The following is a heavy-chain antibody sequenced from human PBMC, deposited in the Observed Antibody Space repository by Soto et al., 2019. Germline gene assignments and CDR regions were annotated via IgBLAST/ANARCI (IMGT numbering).Heavy chain of an antibody. CDR1: GYTFNTYG. CDR2: INAGNGNT. D-gene: IGHD2-21*02. Sequence: ASVKVSCKASGYTFNTYGFTWVRQAPGQRLEWMGWINAGNGNTKYSQKFQGRVTITRDTSASTAYMELSSLRSEDTAVYYCARSIVVVTALDYWGQGTLVTV. V-gene: IGHV1-3*01. J-gene: IGHJ4*02. CDR3: ARSIVVVTALDY.